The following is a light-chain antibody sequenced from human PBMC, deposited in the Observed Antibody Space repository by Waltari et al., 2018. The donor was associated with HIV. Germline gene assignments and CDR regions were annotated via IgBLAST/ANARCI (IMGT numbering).Light chain of an antibody. Sequence: SYVLTQPPSVSVAPGQTARIPCGGANIGMKSAHWYLQKPGQAPVLVVHDDSDRPSGIPERFSGSNSGNTATLTISTVEAGDEADYYCQVWDSTSDHCVFGGGIKLTVL. CDR3: QVWDSTSDHCV. J-gene: IGLJ2*01. CDR2: DDS. CDR1: NIGMKS. V-gene: IGLV3-21*02.